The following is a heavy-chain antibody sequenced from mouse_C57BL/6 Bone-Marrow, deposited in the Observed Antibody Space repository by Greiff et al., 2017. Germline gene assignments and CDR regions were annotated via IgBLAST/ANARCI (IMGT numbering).Heavy chain of an antibody. CDR3: TRGGNYGGYYFDY. CDR2: FHPYNDDT. J-gene: IGHJ2*01. Sequence: VKLMESGAELVKPGASVKMSCKASGYTFTTYPIEWMKQNHGKSLEWIGNFHPYNDDTKYNEKFKGKATLTVEKSSSTVYLELSRLTSDDSAVYYGTRGGNYGGYYFDYGGQGTTLTVSS. D-gene: IGHD2-1*01. V-gene: IGHV1-47*01. CDR1: GYTFTTYP.